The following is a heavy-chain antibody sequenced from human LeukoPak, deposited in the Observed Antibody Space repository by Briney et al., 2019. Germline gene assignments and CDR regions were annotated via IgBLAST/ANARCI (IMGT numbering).Heavy chain of an antibody. CDR1: GGSISSYY. CDR3: VRGEDTAMVPFDY. Sequence: SETLSLTCTVSGGSISSYYWSWIRQPPGKGLEWIGYIYYSGSTNYNPSPKSRVTISVDTSKNQFSLKLSSETAADTAMYYCVRGEDTAMVPFDYWGQGTLVTVSS. CDR2: IYYSGST. J-gene: IGHJ4*02. D-gene: IGHD5-18*01. V-gene: IGHV4-59*08.